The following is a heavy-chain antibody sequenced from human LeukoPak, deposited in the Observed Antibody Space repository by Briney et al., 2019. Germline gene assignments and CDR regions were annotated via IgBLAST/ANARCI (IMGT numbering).Heavy chain of an antibody. D-gene: IGHD1-7*01. V-gene: IGHV1-69*05. CDR1: GGTLSSYA. CDR2: IIPIFGTA. CDR3: ATGRTTAREPPNFDY. Sequence: ASVKVSCKASGGTLSSYAISWVRQAPGQGLEWMGGIIPIFGTANYAQKFQGRVTITTDESTSTAYMELSSLRSEDTAVYYCATGRTTAREPPNFDYWGQGTLVTVSS. J-gene: IGHJ4*02.